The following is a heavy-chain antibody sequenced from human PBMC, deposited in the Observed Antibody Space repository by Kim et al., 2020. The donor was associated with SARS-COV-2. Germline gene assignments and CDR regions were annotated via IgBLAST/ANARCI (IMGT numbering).Heavy chain of an antibody. V-gene: IGHV5-51*01. CDR3: ARHPPHSGSYYNDYYFDY. Sequence: GESLKISRKGSGYSFTSYWIGWVRQMPGKGLEWMGVIYPGDSDTRYSPSFQGQVTISADKSISTAYLQWSSLKASDTAMYYCARHPPHSGSYYNDYYFDYWGQGTLVTVSS. CDR2: IYPGDSDT. D-gene: IGHD3-10*01. CDR1: GYSFTSYW. J-gene: IGHJ4*02.